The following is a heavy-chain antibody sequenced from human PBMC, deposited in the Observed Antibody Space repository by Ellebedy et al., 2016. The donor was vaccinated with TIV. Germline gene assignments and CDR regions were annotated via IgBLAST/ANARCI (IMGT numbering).Heavy chain of an antibody. CDR3: ASPPRDSYYGSVSGDAFEI. Sequence: PGGSLRLSCAVAGFTFSSYEMNWVRQAPGKGLEWVSSISTGSLYIFYADSVKGRFTISRDNAKNSLYLQMEGLTAVDTGVYFCASPPRDSYYGSVSGDAFEIWGQGTRVTVST. CDR2: ISTGSLYI. V-gene: IGHV3-21*01. J-gene: IGHJ3*02. D-gene: IGHD3-10*01. CDR1: GFTFSSYE.